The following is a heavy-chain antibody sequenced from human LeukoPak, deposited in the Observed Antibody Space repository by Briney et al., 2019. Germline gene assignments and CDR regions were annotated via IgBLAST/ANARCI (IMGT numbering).Heavy chain of an antibody. J-gene: IGHJ6*03. CDR1: GYTFTSYG. V-gene: IGHV1-18*01. CDR3: ARASFGLEWLSLSYYYYMDV. CDR2: ISAYNGNT. Sequence: ASVKVSCKASGYTFTSYGISWVRQAPGQGLEWMGWISAYNGNTNYAQKLQGRVTMTTDTSTSTAYMELRSLRSDDTAVYYCARASFGLEWLSLSYYYYMDVWGKGTTVTVSS. D-gene: IGHD3-3*01.